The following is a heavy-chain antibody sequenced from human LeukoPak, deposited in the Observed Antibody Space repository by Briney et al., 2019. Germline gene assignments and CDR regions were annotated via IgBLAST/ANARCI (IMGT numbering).Heavy chain of an antibody. V-gene: IGHV3-48*03. CDR1: GFTFSSYE. CDR2: ISSSGSTI. J-gene: IGHJ3*01. Sequence: SGGSLRLSCAASGFTFSSYEMNWVRQAPGKGLEWVSYISSSGSTIYYADSVKGRFTISRDNAKNSLYLQMNSLRAEDTAVYYCARVLSDLRDDSFDVWGQGTMVTVSS. CDR3: ARVLSDLRDDSFDV.